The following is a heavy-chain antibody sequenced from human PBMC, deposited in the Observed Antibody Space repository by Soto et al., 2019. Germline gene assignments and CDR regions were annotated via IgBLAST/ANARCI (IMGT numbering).Heavy chain of an antibody. J-gene: IGHJ5*02. V-gene: IGHV3-23*01. CDR2: IISTGIST. CDR1: VFSFITFA. D-gene: IGHD4-17*01. CDR3: AKGNYGDYGGFDP. Sequence: PGWSLRLACAPSVFSFITFAMTWVRQAPGKGLEWVSTIISTGISTYYADSVKGRFTISRANSKNTLYLQMNSLRAEDSAVYYCAKGNYGDYGGFDPWGKGTLVTVSS.